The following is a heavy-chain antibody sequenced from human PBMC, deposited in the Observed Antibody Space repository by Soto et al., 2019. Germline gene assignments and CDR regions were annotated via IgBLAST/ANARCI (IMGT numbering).Heavy chain of an antibody. CDR3: AKDRTIASRNFDY. CDR1: GFTFSDHG. Sequence: PGGSLRLSCAASGFTFSDHGMHWVRQAPGKGLEWVSSISGSVGSTFYADSVKGRFTISRDNSMNTLYLQMNSLRAEDTAVYYCAKDRTIASRNFDYWGPGALVTISS. J-gene: IGHJ4*02. V-gene: IGHV3-23*01. CDR2: ISGSVGST. D-gene: IGHD6-13*01.